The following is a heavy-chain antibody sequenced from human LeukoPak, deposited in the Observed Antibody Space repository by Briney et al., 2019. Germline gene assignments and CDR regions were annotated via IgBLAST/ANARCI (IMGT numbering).Heavy chain of an antibody. J-gene: IGHJ4*02. D-gene: IGHD3-10*01. CDR1: GYMFTGSS. CDR2: INPKSGGT. Sequence: ASVKVSCKASGYMFTGSSMHWVRQAPGQGLEWMGWINPKSGGTNYAQKFQGRVTMTWDTSISTVYMEVSSLRSDDTAVYYCARKTGSTIQYGSGIFDYWGQGTLVTVSS. CDR3: ARKTGSTIQYGSGIFDY. V-gene: IGHV1-2*02.